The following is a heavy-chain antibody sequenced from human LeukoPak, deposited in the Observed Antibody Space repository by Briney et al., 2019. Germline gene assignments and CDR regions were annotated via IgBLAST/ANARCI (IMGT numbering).Heavy chain of an antibody. CDR3: ARRVVRGTDYMDV. CDR2: TYYRSKWYN. D-gene: IGHD3-3*01. J-gene: IGHJ6*03. V-gene: IGHV6-1*01. CDR1: GESVSSNNAA. Sequence: SQTLSLTCAISGESVSSNNAAWNWIRHSPSRGLEWLGRTYYRSKWYNDYAVSVKSRITINPDTSKNQFYLQLNSVTPEDTAVYYCARRVVRGTDYMDVWGKGTTVTVSS.